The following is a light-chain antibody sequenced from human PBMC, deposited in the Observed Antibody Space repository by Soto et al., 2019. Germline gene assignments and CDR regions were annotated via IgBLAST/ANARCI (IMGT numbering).Light chain of an antibody. CDR1: QSVRRY. J-gene: IGKJ5*01. CDR3: QQRNNCAPIN. Sequence: EIVLIQSPATLSLSPGERATLSCRASQSVRRYLAWYQQKPGQAPRLLIYDESTRATGIPARFSGSGSETDFKLTITSLEPEDFKVYYCQQRNNCAPINFGQGTRLENK. CDR2: DES. V-gene: IGKV3-11*01.